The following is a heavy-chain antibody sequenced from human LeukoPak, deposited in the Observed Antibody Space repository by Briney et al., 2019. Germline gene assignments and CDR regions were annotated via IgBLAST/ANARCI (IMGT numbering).Heavy chain of an antibody. J-gene: IGHJ4*02. D-gene: IGHD1-26*01. CDR2: ISGSGAST. V-gene: IGHV3-23*01. CDR3: AKDVGKWESLHFFDY. CDR1: GFTLSTNA. Sequence: GGSLRLSCLTSGFTLSTNAMSWVRQAPGKGLEWISGISGSGASTYYADSVKGRFTNSRDDSRNTLYLQMNSLRGDDTAVYYCAKDVGKWESLHFFDYWGQGTLVTVSP.